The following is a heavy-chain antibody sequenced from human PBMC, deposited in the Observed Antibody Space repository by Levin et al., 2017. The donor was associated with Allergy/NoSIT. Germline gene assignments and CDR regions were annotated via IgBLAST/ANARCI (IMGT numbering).Heavy chain of an antibody. Sequence: GESLKISCAASGFTFRIYWMSWVRQAPGKGLEWVANIKQDGSEKYFVDSVKGRFTISRDNAKNSLYLQVDSLRAEDTGVYYCARLEHYGSGSQYYCNGMDVWGQGTTVTVSS. CDR1: GFTFRIYW. D-gene: IGHD3-10*01. CDR3: ARLEHYGSGSQYYCNGMDV. J-gene: IGHJ6*02. CDR2: IKQDGSEK. V-gene: IGHV3-7*01.